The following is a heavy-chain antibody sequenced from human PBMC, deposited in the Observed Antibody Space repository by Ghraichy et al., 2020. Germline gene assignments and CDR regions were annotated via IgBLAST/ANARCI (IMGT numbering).Heavy chain of an antibody. CDR2: IYYSGST. J-gene: IGHJ4*02. CDR1: GGSISSYY. CDR3: ARTYYYEPKPFDY. D-gene: IGHD3-22*01. Sequence: SETLSLTCTVSGGSISSYYWSWIRQPPGKGLEWIGYIYYSGSTNYNPSLKSRVTISVDTSKNQFSLKMSSVTAADTAVYYCARTYYYEPKPFDYWGQGTLVTVSS. V-gene: IGHV4-59*01.